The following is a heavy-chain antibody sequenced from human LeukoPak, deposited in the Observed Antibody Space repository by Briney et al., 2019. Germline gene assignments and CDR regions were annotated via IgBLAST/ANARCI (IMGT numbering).Heavy chain of an antibody. J-gene: IGHJ4*02. Sequence: GGSLRLSCAASGFTFSSYAMHWVRQAPGKGLERVSLIYSRGGTSYADSVKGRFTISRDSSKNTLFLQMNSLRVEDTAVYYCARDPPGIAASGTYYWGQGTLVTVSS. CDR1: GFTFSSYA. CDR2: IYSRGGT. D-gene: IGHD6-13*01. V-gene: IGHV3-53*01. CDR3: ARDPPGIAASGTYY.